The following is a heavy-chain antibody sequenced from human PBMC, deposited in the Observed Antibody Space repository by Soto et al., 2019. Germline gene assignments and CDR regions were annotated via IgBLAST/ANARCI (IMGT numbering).Heavy chain of an antibody. CDR2: IYYSGST. CDR1: GGSISSYY. Sequence: QVQLQESGPGLVKPSETLSLTCTVSGGSISSYYWSWIRQPPGKGLEWIGNIYYSGSTNYNPSLKSRVTIAVDQSKNQFSLKLSSVTAAATPVYYCARARGGYFDYWGQGTLVTVSS. D-gene: IGHD2-15*01. CDR3: ARARGGYFDY. V-gene: IGHV4-59*01. J-gene: IGHJ4*02.